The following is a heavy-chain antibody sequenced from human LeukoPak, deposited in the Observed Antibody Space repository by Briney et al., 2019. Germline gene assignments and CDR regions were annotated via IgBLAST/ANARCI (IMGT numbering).Heavy chain of an antibody. D-gene: IGHD3-16*02. Sequence: GGSLRLSCAASGFTFSPYSMNWVRQAPGKGLEWVSSISSSSSYVYYADSVKGRFTISRDNAKNSLYLQMNSLRVEDTAVYYCARDNYVWGSYRYDYFDYWGQGTLVTVPS. CDR2: ISSSSSYV. V-gene: IGHV3-21*01. J-gene: IGHJ4*02. CDR1: GFTFSPYS. CDR3: ARDNYVWGSYRYDYFDY.